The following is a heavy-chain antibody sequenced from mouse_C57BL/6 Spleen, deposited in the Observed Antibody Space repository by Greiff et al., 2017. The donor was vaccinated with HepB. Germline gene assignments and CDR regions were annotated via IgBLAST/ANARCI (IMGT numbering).Heavy chain of an antibody. V-gene: IGHV5-6*01. CDR1: GFTFSSYG. Sequence: EVQLVESGGDLVKPGGSLKLSCAASGFTFSSYGMSWVRQTPDKRLEWVATISSGGSYTYYPDSVKGRFTISRDNAKNTLYLQMSSLKSEDTAMYYCARLYYSNYVEAMDYWGQGTSVTVSS. D-gene: IGHD2-5*01. CDR3: ARLYYSNYVEAMDY. J-gene: IGHJ4*01. CDR2: ISSGGSYT.